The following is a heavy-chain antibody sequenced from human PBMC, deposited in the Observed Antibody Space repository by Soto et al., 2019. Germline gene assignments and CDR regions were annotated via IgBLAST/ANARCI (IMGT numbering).Heavy chain of an antibody. J-gene: IGHJ4*02. CDR1: GGSISSSNW. V-gene: IGHV4-4*02. Sequence: SETLSLTCAVSGGSISSSNWWSWVRQPPGKGLEWIGEIYHSGSTNYNPSLKSRVTISVDKSKNQFSLKLSSVTAADTAVYYCARLIMDPNTYYFDYWGQGTLVTVSS. CDR2: IYHSGST. CDR3: ARLIMDPNTYYFDY. D-gene: IGHD2-8*01.